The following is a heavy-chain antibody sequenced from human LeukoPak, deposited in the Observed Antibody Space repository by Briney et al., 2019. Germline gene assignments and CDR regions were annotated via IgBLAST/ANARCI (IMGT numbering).Heavy chain of an antibody. Sequence: GGSLRLSCATSGFTLSKYWMNWVRQAPGKGLEWVANIEEDGNRKNYVDSVKGRFTISRDNVKNEIYLQMNSLRADDTAVYYCARGRHIALWGQGTLVTVSS. CDR1: GFTLSKYW. CDR3: ARGRHIAL. CDR2: IEEDGNRK. J-gene: IGHJ4*02. V-gene: IGHV3-7*01. D-gene: IGHD2-21*01.